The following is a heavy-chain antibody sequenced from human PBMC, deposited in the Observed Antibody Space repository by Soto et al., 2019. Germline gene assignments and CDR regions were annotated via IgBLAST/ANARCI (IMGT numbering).Heavy chain of an antibody. Sequence: PGGSLRLSCAASGFIFSNYGMSWLRQAPGKGLEWVSLISDSGGNTYYADSAKGRFTISRDNSKNTLYLQMNSLRAEDTAVYYCAKDFVSGTWYPWGQGTLVTVSS. V-gene: IGHV3-23*01. CDR1: GFIFSNYG. CDR3: AKDFVSGTWYP. D-gene: IGHD1-26*01. J-gene: IGHJ5*02. CDR2: ISDSGGNT.